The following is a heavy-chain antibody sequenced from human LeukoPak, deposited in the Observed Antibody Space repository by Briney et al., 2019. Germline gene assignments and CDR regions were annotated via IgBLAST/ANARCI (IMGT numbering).Heavy chain of an antibody. CDR1: GFTFSSYA. V-gene: IGHV3-30*04. Sequence: GTSLRLSCAASGFTFSSYAMHWVRQAPGKGLEWVAVISRDGSNKYYADSVKGRFTISRDNSKNTLYLQMNSLRPEDTAVYHCARGDYYDTSGYYYYFDYWGQGTLVTVSS. D-gene: IGHD3-22*01. J-gene: IGHJ4*02. CDR3: ARGDYYDTSGYYYYFDY. CDR2: ISRDGSNK.